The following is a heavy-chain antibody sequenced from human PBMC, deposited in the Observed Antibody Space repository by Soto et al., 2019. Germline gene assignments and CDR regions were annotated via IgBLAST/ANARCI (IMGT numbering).Heavy chain of an antibody. V-gene: IGHV3-23*01. CDR2: IRDTGGYT. Sequence: GGSLRLSCVASGFTFSGYALSWVRQAPGKGLQWVSAIRDTGGYTYYADSVKGRFTISRDNSKSTLFLQMDSLTADDSALYYCAKPSNEMLTGYSHFDHWGQGTLVTVSS. D-gene: IGHD3-9*01. CDR1: GFTFSGYA. J-gene: IGHJ4*02. CDR3: AKPSNEMLTGYSHFDH.